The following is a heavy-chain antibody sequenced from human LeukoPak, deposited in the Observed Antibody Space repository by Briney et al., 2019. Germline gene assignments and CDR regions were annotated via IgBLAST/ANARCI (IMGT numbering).Heavy chain of an antibody. CDR2: IIPILGIA. CDR1: GGTFSSYT. CDR3: ASDRGWIAAAGTFFDY. Sequence: GASVKVSCKASGGTFSSYTISWVRQAPGQGLEWMGRIIPILGIANYAQKFQGRVTITADKSTSTAYMELRSLRSEDTAVYYCASDRGWIAAAGTFFDYWGQGTLVTVSS. V-gene: IGHV1-69*02. J-gene: IGHJ4*02. D-gene: IGHD6-13*01.